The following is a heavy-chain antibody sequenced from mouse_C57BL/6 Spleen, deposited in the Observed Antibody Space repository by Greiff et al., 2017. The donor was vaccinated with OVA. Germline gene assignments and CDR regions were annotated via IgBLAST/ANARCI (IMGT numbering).Heavy chain of an antibody. D-gene: IGHD1-1*01. CDR3: AREFRISTVVGV. Sequence: VQLQQPGAELVKPGASVKLSCKASGYTFTSYWMQWVKQRPGQGLEWIGEIDPSDSYTNYNQKFKGKATLTVDTSSSTAYMQLSSLTSEDSAVYYCAREFRISTVVGVWGTGTTVTVSS. CDR2: IDPSDSYT. V-gene: IGHV1-50*01. J-gene: IGHJ1*03. CDR1: GYTFTSYW.